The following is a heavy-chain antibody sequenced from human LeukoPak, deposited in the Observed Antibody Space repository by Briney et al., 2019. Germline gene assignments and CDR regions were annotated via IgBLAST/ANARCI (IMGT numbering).Heavy chain of an antibody. J-gene: IGHJ5*02. CDR2: INHSGST. D-gene: IGHD3-3*01. CDR1: GGSFSGYY. CDR3: ARVLYYDFWSGYYRADSRWFDP. V-gene: IGHV4-34*01. Sequence: SETLSLTCAVYGGSFSGYYWSWIRQSPGKGLEWIGEINHSGSTNYNPSLKSRVTISVDTSKNQFSLKLSSVTAADTAVYYCARVLYYDFWSGYYRADSRWFDPWGQGTLVTVSS.